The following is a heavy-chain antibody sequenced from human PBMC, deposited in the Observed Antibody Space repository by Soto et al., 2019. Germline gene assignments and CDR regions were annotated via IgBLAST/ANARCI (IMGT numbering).Heavy chain of an antibody. Sequence: SETLSLTCTVSGGSIGSYYGSWIRQTPGKGLEWIGYIFYFGSTNYNPSLKSRVTLSIDTSKNQLSLKLSSVTAADTAVYYCARRSPDFDWLSQFDYWGQGTLVTVSS. CDR2: IFYFGST. J-gene: IGHJ4*02. CDR1: GGSIGSYY. D-gene: IGHD3-9*01. CDR3: ARRSPDFDWLSQFDY. V-gene: IGHV4-59*08.